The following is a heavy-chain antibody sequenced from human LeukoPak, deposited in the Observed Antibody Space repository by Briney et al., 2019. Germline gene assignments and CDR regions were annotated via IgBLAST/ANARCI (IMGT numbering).Heavy chain of an antibody. J-gene: IGHJ6*02. V-gene: IGHV1-2*02. CDR3: ARDSFVVVPAAIGYYYGMDV. CDR2: INPNSGGT. CDR1: GYTFTGYY. Sequence: ASVKVSCKASGYTFTGYYMHWVRQAPGQGLEWMGWINPNSGGTNYAQKFQGRVTMTRDTSISTAYMEPSRLRSDDTAVYYCARDSFVVVPAAIGYYYGMDVWGQGTTVTVSS. D-gene: IGHD2-2*02.